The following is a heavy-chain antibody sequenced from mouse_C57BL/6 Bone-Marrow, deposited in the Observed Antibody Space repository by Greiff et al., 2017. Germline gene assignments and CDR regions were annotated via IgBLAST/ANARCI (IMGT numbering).Heavy chain of an antibody. CDR3: ARQTIVTTRYYAMDY. J-gene: IGHJ4*01. Sequence: VQLQQSGPELVKPGASVKISCKASGYTFTDYYMNWVKQSHGKSLEWIGDINPNNGGTSYKQKFKGKATLTVDKSSSTAYMELRSLTSEDSAVYYCARQTIVTTRYYAMDYWGQGTSVTVSS. CDR2: INPNNGGT. V-gene: IGHV1-26*01. D-gene: IGHD2-5*01. CDR1: GYTFTDYY.